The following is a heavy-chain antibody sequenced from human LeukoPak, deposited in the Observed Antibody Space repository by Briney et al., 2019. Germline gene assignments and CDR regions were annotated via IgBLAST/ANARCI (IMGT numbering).Heavy chain of an antibody. Sequence: ASVKVSCKASGYTFSGYYVHWVRQAPGQELEWMGWINPNTGATNYAQKFQGRVTMTRDTSISAAFLELSMLTSDDTAVYYCARGGSTIVVVPASNLPSDYWGQGTLVTVSS. D-gene: IGHD2-2*01. CDR2: INPNTGAT. J-gene: IGHJ4*02. CDR1: GYTFSGYY. CDR3: ARGGSTIVVVPASNLPSDY. V-gene: IGHV1-2*02.